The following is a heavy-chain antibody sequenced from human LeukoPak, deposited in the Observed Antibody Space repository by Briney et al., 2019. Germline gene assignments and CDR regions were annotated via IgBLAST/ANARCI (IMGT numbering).Heavy chain of an antibody. CDR2: IYYSGST. J-gene: IGHJ3*02. D-gene: IGHD3-3*01. Sequence: SETLSLTCTVSGGSISSYYWSWIRQPPGKGLEWIGYIYYSGSTNYNPSLKSRVTISVDTSKNQFSLKLSSVTAADTAVYYCARRDTISDAFDIWGQGTMVTVSS. CDR3: ARRDTISDAFDI. CDR1: GGSISSYY. V-gene: IGHV4-59*01.